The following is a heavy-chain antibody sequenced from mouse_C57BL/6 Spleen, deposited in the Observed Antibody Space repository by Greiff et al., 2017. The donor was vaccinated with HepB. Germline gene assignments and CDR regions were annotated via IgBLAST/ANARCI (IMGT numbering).Heavy chain of an antibody. CDR2: IFPGSGST. CDR1: GYTFTSHW. D-gene: IGHD2-4*01. J-gene: IGHJ3*01. V-gene: IGHV1-56*01. Sequence: VQLQQSGPELVRPGASVKISCKAPGYTFTSHWMQWVRQRPGQGLEWIGEIFPGSGSTYYNEKFKGTATLTVDTSSSTAYMQLSSLTSEDSAVYFCARDDYDVAWFAYWGQGTLVTVSA. CDR3: ARDDYDVAWFAY.